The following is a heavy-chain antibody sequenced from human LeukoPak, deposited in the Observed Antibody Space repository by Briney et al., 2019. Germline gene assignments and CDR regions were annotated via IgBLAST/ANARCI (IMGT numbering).Heavy chain of an antibody. D-gene: IGHD2-8*01. V-gene: IGHV5-51*01. CDR3: ARLAFCTNAVCFSNYYYSMDV. J-gene: IGHJ6*03. Sequence: GESLKISCKGSGYSFTSYWIGWMRQMPGKGLEWMGIIYPDDYDTNYSPSFQGQVTISADKSISTAYLQWSSLKASDTAMYYCARLAFCTNAVCFSNYYYSMDVWGRGTTVTVSS. CDR1: GYSFTSYW. CDR2: IYPDDYDT.